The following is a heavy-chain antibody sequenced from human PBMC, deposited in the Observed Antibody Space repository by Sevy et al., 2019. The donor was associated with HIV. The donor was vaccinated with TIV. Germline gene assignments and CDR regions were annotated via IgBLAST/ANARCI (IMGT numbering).Heavy chain of an antibody. D-gene: IGHD3-3*01. CDR1: GFTFSSYG. V-gene: IGHV3-30*03. CDR3: AGAAYDFWSAPGSS. CDR2: ISYDGSNK. J-gene: IGHJ6*02. Sequence: GGSLRLSCAASGFTFSSYGMHWVRQAPGKGLEWVAVISYDGSNKYYADSVKGRFTISRDNSKNTLYLQMNSLGAEDTAVYYCAGAAYDFWSAPGSSWGQGTTVTVSS.